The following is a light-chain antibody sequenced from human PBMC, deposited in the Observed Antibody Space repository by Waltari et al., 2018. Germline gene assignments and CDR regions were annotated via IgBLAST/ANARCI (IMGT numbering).Light chain of an antibody. Sequence: QSVLTQPPSVSGAPGQRVTISCSGSGSNIGAGYHVHWYRQLPGKAPPLLIYGVNTRPPGVSDRFSGSQFDTSASLAIAGLQADDEADYYCQSYDTTLSVVFGGGTKLTVL. CDR2: GVN. CDR3: QSYDTTLSVV. CDR1: GSNIGAGYH. J-gene: IGLJ2*01. V-gene: IGLV1-40*01.